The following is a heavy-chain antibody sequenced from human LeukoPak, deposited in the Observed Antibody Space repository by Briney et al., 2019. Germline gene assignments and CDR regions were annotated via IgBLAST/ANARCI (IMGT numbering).Heavy chain of an antibody. CDR1: GFTFSSYG. CDR2: IWYDGSNK. D-gene: IGHD3-3*01. CDR3: ARVNDAYPKVTYYDFWSGYQPYYYYYGMDV. Sequence: GGSLRLSCAASGFTFSSYGMHWVRQAPGKGLEWVAVIWYDGSNKYYADSVKGRFTISRDNSKNTLYLRMNSLRAEDTAVYYCARVNDAYPKVTYYDFWSGYQPYYYYYGMDVWGQGTTVTVFS. V-gene: IGHV3-33*01. J-gene: IGHJ6*02.